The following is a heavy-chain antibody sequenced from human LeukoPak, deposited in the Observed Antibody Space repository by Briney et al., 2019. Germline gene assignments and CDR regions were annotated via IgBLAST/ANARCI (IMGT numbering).Heavy chain of an antibody. D-gene: IGHD3-3*01. CDR2: INPSGGST. J-gene: IGHJ4*02. Sequence: ASVKVSCKASGYTFTSYYIHWVRQAPGQGLEWMGIINPSGGSTIYAQKFQGRVTMTRDMSTSTVYMELSSLRSEDTAVYYCARDGTDFWSGYYHDYWGQGTLVTVSS. CDR1: GYTFTSYY. V-gene: IGHV1-46*01. CDR3: ARDGTDFWSGYYHDY.